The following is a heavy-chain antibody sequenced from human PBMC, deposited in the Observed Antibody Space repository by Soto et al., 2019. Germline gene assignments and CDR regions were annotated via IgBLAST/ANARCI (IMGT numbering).Heavy chain of an antibody. V-gene: IGHV3-33*01. CDR2: IWYDGSNK. J-gene: IGHJ3*02. D-gene: IGHD3-3*01. Sequence: QVQLVESGGGVVQPGRSLRLSCAASGFTFSSYGMHWVRQAPGKGLEWVAVIWYDGSNKYYADSVKGRFTISRDNSKNTLYLQMNSLRAEDTAVYYCARGDGFLEWLLGAFDIWGQVTMVTVSS. CDR1: GFTFSSYG. CDR3: ARGDGFLEWLLGAFDI.